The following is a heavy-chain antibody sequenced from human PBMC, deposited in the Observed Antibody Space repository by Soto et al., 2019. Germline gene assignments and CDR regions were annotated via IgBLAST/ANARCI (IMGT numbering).Heavy chain of an antibody. CDR2: INAGNGNT. Sequence: QVQLVQSGAEVKKPGASVKVSCKASGYTFTSYAMHWVRQAPGQRLEWMGWINAGNGNTKYSQKFQGRVTITRDTSASTADMKLSSLRSEDTAVYYCARGLNAYYSDSWGQGTLVTVSS. CDR1: GYTFTSYA. V-gene: IGHV1-3*01. J-gene: IGHJ4*02. CDR3: ARGLNAYYSDS.